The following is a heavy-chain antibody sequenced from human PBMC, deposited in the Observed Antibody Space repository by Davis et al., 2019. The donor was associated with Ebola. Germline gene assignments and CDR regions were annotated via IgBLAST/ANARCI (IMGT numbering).Heavy chain of an antibody. J-gene: IGHJ4*02. D-gene: IGHD1-20*01. CDR3: AKDSSSWYYFNDSGYPFDD. V-gene: IGHV1-18*01. CDR2: ISGYSGDT. CDR1: GYTFTSYG. Sequence: ASVKVSCKASGYTFTSYGISWVRQAPGQGLEWLGWISGYSGDTKYEQKVQDRVTLTTDTSTNTAYMELRSLRSDDTAVYYCAKDSSSWYYFNDSGYPFDDWGQGTLVIVSS.